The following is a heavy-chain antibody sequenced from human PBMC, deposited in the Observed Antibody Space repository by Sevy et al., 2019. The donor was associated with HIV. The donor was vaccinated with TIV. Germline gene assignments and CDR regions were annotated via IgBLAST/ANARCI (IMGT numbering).Heavy chain of an antibody. CDR1: GFTFSTYN. D-gene: IGHD3-3*01. V-gene: IGHV3-21*01. CDR3: AREKTILEGRYGMDV. Sequence: GGSLRLSCATSGFTFSTYNMNWVRQAPGKGLERVSSISSGSGFIFYADSVKGRFTISRDNAKNSLDLQMNSLRAEDAAVYYCAREKTILEGRYGMDVWGQGTTVTVSS. CDR2: ISSGSGFI. J-gene: IGHJ6*02.